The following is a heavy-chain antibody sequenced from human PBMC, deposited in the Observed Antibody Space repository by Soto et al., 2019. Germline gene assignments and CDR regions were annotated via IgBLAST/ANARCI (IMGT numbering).Heavy chain of an antibody. Sequence: SETLSLTCTFSGDSLRSSSFWVWIRQPPGKGLEWIGSIYSTGNTYYNPSLNSQVTISVDTSKNQFSLNVISVTAADTAVYYCRRSSRYSTDVWGQGTTVTVSS. CDR2: IYSTGNT. V-gene: IGHV4-39*01. CDR3: RRSSRYSTDV. CDR1: GDSLRSSSF. D-gene: IGHD6-13*01. J-gene: IGHJ6*02.